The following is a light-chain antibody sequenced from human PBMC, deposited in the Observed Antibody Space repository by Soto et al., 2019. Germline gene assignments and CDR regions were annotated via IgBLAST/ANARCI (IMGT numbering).Light chain of an antibody. J-gene: IGKJ2*01. Sequence: EIVLTQSPGTLSLSPGERATLSCRASQSVRSSYLAWYQQKPGQAPRLLIYGASSRATGIPDRFSGSGYGRDFTLTISRLEPEDFALYYCQQYSSSLYTFGQGTKLEI. CDR2: GAS. CDR3: QQYSSSLYT. V-gene: IGKV3-20*01. CDR1: QSVRSSY.